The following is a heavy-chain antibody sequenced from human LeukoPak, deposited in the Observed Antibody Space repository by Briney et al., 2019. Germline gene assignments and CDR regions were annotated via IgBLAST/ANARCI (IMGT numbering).Heavy chain of an antibody. D-gene: IGHD3-9*01. CDR2: INHSGST. J-gene: IGHJ5*02. V-gene: IGHV4-34*01. CDR3: ARVLGSQGDILTGRESNWFDP. CDR1: GGSFSSYY. Sequence: SETLSLTCAVYGGSFSSYYWSWTRQPPGKGVVWIGEINHSGSTNYNPSLKSRVTISVDTSKNQFSLKLSSVTAADTAVYYCARVLGSQGDILTGRESNWFDPWGQGTLVTVSS.